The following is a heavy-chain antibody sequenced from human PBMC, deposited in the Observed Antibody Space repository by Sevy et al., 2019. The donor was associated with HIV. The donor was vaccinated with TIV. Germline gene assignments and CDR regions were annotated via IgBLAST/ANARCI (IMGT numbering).Heavy chain of an antibody. V-gene: IGHV4-31*03. J-gene: IGHJ2*01. CDR2: IYYTGST. Sequence: SETLSLTCTVSGGSINSAGYYWNWIRQHPGKGLEWIGYIYYTGSTYFNPSLKSRLTISVDPSKNQFSLKVTSVTAADTAMYYCVSGVAASGPLRYFDLWGRGTLVTVSS. CDR1: GGSINSAGYY. D-gene: IGHD6-13*01. CDR3: VSGVAASGPLRYFDL.